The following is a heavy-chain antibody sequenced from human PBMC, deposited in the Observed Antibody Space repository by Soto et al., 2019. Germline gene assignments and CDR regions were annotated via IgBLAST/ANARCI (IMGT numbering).Heavy chain of an antibody. CDR1: GFTFSTYA. V-gene: IGHV3-23*01. CDR3: AKDGSLVRHDY. J-gene: IGHJ4*02. CDR2: ISGSGDDK. D-gene: IGHD3-10*01. Sequence: QHGVSLRLSCGASGFTFSTYAMNWVRQAPGKGLEWVSIISGSGDDKYYADSVKGRFTISRDNSRNTLYLEMSSLRAEDTAVYYCAKDGSLVRHDYWGPGTLVTVSS.